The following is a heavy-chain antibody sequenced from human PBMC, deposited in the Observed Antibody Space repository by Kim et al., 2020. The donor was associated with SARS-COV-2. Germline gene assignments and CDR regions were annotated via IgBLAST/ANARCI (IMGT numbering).Heavy chain of an antibody. CDR1: GYTFTSYG. J-gene: IGHJ6*02. V-gene: IGHV1-18*04. CDR3: ARDTPTAKWELLPYYYYGMDV. Sequence: ASVKVSCKASGYTFTSYGISWVRQAPGQGLEWMGWISAYNGNTNYAQKLQGRVTMTTDTSTSTAYMELRSLRSDDTAVYYCARDTPTAKWELLPYYYYGMDVWGQGTTVTVSS. D-gene: IGHD1-26*01. CDR2: ISAYNGNT.